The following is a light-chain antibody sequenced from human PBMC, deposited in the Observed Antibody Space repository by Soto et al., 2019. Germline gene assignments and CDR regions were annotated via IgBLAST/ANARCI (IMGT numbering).Light chain of an antibody. V-gene: IGKV3-20*01. CDR3: QQFSSYPLT. CDR2: GAS. J-gene: IGKJ4*01. CDR1: QSVSSTY. Sequence: EIVLAPSPGTLSWSTGERATLSCRARQSVSSTYLIWYQQKPGQAPRLLIYGASSRATSIPDRFSGGGSGTDFTLTISRLEPEDFAVYYCQQFSSYPLTFGGGTKVDI.